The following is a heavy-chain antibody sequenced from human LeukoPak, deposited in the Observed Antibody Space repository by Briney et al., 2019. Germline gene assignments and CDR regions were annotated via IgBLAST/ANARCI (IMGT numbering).Heavy chain of an antibody. CDR1: GFTFSSYA. CDR3: AKDFFKSPEDMITMTLPYYFDY. CDR2: ISGSGGST. J-gene: IGHJ4*02. V-gene: IGHV3-23*01. D-gene: IGHD3-22*01. Sequence: PGGSLRLSCAASGFTFSSYAMSWVRQAPGKGLEWVSAISGSGGSTYYADFVKGRFTISRDNSKNTLYLQMNSLRAEDTAVYYCAKDFFKSPEDMITMTLPYYFDYWGQGTLVTVSS.